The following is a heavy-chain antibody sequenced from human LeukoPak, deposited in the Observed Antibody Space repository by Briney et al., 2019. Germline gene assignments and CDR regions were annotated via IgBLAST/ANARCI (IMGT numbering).Heavy chain of an antibody. CDR2: INPSGGST. CDR1: GYTFTSYY. V-gene: IGHV1-46*01. Sequence: ASVKVSCKASGYTFTSYYMHWVRQAPGQGLEWMGIINPSGGSTSYAQKFQGRVTMTRDTSTSTVYMELSSLRSEDTAVYYCARDLPKYDSHQVLNDDAFDIWGQGTMVTVSS. CDR3: ARDLPKYDSHQVLNDDAFDI. D-gene: IGHD2-2*01. J-gene: IGHJ3*02.